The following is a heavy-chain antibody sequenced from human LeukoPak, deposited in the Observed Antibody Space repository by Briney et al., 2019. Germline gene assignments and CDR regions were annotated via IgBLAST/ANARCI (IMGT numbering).Heavy chain of an antibody. CDR3: ATVRSSFWSGSNYFDY. Sequence: ASVTVSCKVSGLTLTQLSAHWVRQAPGKGLEWMGNVDPEDGEALYAQKSQGRITVTEDTSTDTAYMQLRSLRSDDTAVYYCATVRSSFWSGSNYFDYWGQGTLVTVSS. V-gene: IGHV1-24*01. CDR2: VDPEDGEA. CDR1: GLTLTQLS. J-gene: IGHJ4*02. D-gene: IGHD3-3*01.